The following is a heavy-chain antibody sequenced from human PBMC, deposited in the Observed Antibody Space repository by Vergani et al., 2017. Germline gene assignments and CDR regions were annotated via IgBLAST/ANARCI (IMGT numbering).Heavy chain of an antibody. Sequence: QVQLVQSGAEVKKPGSSVKVSCKASGGTFSRYAISWVRQAPGQGLEWMGGIIPIFGTANYAQKFQGRVTITADESTSTAYMELSSLRSEDTAVYYCARHSVVVRAAIVENLRFDPWGQGTLVTVSS. J-gene: IGHJ5*02. D-gene: IGHD2-2*01. CDR3: ARHSVVVRAAIVENLRFDP. CDR2: IIPIFGTA. CDR1: GGTFSRYA. V-gene: IGHV1-69*01.